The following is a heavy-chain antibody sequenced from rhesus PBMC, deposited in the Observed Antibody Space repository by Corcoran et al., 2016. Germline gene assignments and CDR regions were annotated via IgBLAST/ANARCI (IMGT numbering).Heavy chain of an antibody. CDR3: ARAYSNYGQFDY. V-gene: IGHV4-73*01. Sequence: QVKLQQWGEGLVKPSENLSLTCAVYGGSISGHYWSWIRQPPLKGLEWIGNIDGDSASTNYNPSLKNRVTVSKDTSKNQFSLKLSSVTAADTAVYYCARAYSNYGQFDYWGQGVLVTVSS. CDR1: GGSISGHY. CDR2: IDGDSAST. J-gene: IGHJ4*01. D-gene: IGHD4-23*01.